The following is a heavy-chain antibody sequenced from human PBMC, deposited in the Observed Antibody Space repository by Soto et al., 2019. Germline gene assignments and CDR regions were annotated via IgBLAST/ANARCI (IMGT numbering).Heavy chain of an antibody. J-gene: IGHJ4*02. Sequence: QVQLVEAGGGVVQPGGSLRVSCAASGFNFRNHGMHWVGQAPGKGLEWGAVIWYDGSSQYYADFVKGRFTISRDNRENTLYLQIYSLRTDETAIFYCVRELRQQAYSFEYWGKGTVVTVSS. CDR2: IWYDGSSQ. CDR3: VRELRQQAYSFEY. D-gene: IGHD6-13*01. CDR1: GFNFRNHG. V-gene: IGHV3-33*01.